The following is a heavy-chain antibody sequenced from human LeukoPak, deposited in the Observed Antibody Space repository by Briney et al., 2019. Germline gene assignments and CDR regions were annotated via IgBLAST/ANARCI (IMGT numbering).Heavy chain of an antibody. V-gene: IGHV3-21*01. Sequence: GGSLRLSCAASGFTFRSYEMNWVRQAPGKGLEWVSSISSSSSSIYYADSVKGRFTISRDNAKNSLYLQMNSLRAEDTSVYYCATEGRSTTPGYWGQGTLVIVSS. D-gene: IGHD6-13*01. J-gene: IGHJ4*02. CDR2: ISSSSSSI. CDR3: ATEGRSTTPGY. CDR1: GFTFRSYE.